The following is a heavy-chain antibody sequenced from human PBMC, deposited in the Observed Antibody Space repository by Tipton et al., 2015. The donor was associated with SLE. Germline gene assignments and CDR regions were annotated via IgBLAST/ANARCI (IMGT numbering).Heavy chain of an antibody. D-gene: IGHD2-15*01. CDR1: GGSFGGYY. V-gene: IGHV4-4*07. CDR3: ARVGCSGGSCYSEDY. CDR2: IYTSGST. J-gene: IGHJ4*02. Sequence: TLSLTCTVYGGSFGGYYWSWIRQPAGKGLEWIGRIYTSGSTNYNPSLKSRVTMSVDTSKNQFSLKLSSVTAADTAVYYCARVGCSGGSCYSEDYWGQGTLVTVSS.